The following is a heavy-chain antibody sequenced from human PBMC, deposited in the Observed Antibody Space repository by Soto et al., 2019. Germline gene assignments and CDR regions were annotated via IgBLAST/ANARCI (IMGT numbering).Heavy chain of an antibody. V-gene: IGHV4-31*03. J-gene: IGHJ4*02. Sequence: SETLSLTCTVSGGSISSGGYYWSWIRQHPGKGLEWIGYIYYSGSTYYNPSLKSRVTISVDTSKNQFSLKLSSVTAADTAVYYCARLWGWSVAFWGQGTLVTVSS. CDR1: GGSISSGGYY. CDR3: ARLWGWSVAF. CDR2: IYYSGST. D-gene: IGHD3-16*01.